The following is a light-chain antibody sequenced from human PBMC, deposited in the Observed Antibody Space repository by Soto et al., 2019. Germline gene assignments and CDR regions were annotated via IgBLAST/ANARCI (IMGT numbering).Light chain of an antibody. J-gene: IGKJ3*01. V-gene: IGKV3-11*01. Sequence: EIVLTQSPATLSLSPGERATLSCRASQSVSSYLAWYQQKPGQAPRVLIYDASNRATGIPARFSGSGSGTDFTLPISSLEPEDFAVYYCQQRSNWPPRFTFGPGTKVDIK. CDR2: DAS. CDR1: QSVSSY. CDR3: QQRSNWPPRFT.